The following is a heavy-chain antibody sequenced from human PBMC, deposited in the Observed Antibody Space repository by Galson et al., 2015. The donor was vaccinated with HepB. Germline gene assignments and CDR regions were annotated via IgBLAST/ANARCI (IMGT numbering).Heavy chain of an antibody. V-gene: IGHV3-23*01. CDR1: GFTFSSYA. CDR2: ISGSGGIT. D-gene: IGHD2-2*01. J-gene: IGHJ1*01. Sequence: SLRLSCAVSGFTFSSYAMSWVRQAPGKGLEWVSAISGSGGITYYADSVKGRFTISRDNSKNTLYLQMNSLRAEDTAVYYCAKGYRTCTSTSCYWGHFQHWGQGTLATVSS. CDR3: AKGYRTCTSTSCYWGHFQH.